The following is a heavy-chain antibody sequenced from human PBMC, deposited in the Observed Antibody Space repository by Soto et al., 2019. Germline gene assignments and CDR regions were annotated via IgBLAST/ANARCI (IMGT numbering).Heavy chain of an antibody. Sequence: KPSETLSLTCTVSGGSISSINYFWGWIRQPPGKGPELIGSIYYSGSVYYNPSLKSRVTIYVDTSKNQFSVKLTSVTAADTAGYYCARQVIANGGSSFDXWGQGTLFTVSX. V-gene: IGHV4-39*01. CDR2: IYYSGSV. CDR1: GGSISSINYF. J-gene: IGHJ5*02. CDR3: ARQVIANGGSSFDX. D-gene: IGHD2-15*01.